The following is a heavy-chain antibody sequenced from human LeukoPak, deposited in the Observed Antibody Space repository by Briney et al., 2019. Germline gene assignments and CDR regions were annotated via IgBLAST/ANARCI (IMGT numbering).Heavy chain of an antibody. CDR3: ARGQYSGYDYVLDS. CDR1: GVGFINHG. D-gene: IGHD5-12*01. V-gene: IGHV3-33*01. Sequence: GGSLTLSCKGSGVGFINHGIHWVRQAPGKGPEWLATIWHDGSNEEYGDSVKGRVTISRDNSKSTLYLRITSLRDEDTAVYFCARGQYSGYDYVLDSWGQGTLVTVSS. CDR2: IWHDGSNE. J-gene: IGHJ5*01.